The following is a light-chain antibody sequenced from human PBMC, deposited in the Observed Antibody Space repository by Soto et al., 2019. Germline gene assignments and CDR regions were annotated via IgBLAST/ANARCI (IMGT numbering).Light chain of an antibody. Sequence: QSALTQPPSASGSPGQSVTISCTGTSSDVGGYNYVSWYQQHPGKAPKLLIYGDDQRPSGVPDRFSGSKSGTSASLAISGLQPEDEVDYYCASWDDRLNGPVFGGGTKLTVL. CDR2: GDD. CDR1: SSDVGGYNY. CDR3: ASWDDRLNGPV. V-gene: IGLV2-8*01. J-gene: IGLJ3*02.